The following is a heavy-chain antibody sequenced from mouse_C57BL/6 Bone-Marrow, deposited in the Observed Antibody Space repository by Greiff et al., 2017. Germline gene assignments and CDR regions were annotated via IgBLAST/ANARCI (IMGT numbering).Heavy chain of an antibody. J-gene: IGHJ4*01. Sequence: EVLLVESGEGLVKPGGSLKLSCAASGFTFSSYAMSWVRQTPEKRLEWVAYISSGGDYIYYADTVKGRFTISRDNARNPLYLQRSSLKSEDTAMYYCTRVRMYYCGRSYAYYAMDYWGQGTSVTVSS. CDR3: TRVRMYYCGRSYAYYAMDY. CDR1: GFTFSSYA. CDR2: ISSGGDYI. V-gene: IGHV5-9-1*02. D-gene: IGHD1-1*01.